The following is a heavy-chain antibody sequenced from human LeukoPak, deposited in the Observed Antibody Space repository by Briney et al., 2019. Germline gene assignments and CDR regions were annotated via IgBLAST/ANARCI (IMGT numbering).Heavy chain of an antibody. CDR3: TRGHYGDYA. J-gene: IGHJ5*02. CDR2: INGDESEK. CDR1: RFTLSSTS. V-gene: IGHV3-7*03. Sequence: QPGGSLRLSCAASRFTLSSTSMNWVRQAPGKGLEWAANINGDESEKYYVDSVKGRLTISRDNARNSLYLQKNSLRREDTAVYYCTRGHYGDYAWRQGTLVSVSS. D-gene: IGHD4-17*01.